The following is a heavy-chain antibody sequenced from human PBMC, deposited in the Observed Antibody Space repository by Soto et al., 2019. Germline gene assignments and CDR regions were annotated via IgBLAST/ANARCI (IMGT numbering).Heavy chain of an antibody. CDR3: ARAWFGEQYQEYYYYMDV. D-gene: IGHD3-10*01. Sequence: GESLKISCKGSGYSFTSYWIGWVRQMPGKGLEWMGIIYPGDSDTRYSPSFQGQVTISADRSISPAYLQWRSLKASETAMYYCARAWFGEQYQEYYYYMDVWGKGTTVTVSS. J-gene: IGHJ6*03. V-gene: IGHV5-51*01. CDR1: GYSFTSYW. CDR2: IYPGDSDT.